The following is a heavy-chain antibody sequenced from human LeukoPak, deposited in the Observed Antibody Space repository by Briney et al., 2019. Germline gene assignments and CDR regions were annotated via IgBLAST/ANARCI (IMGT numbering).Heavy chain of an antibody. V-gene: IGHV3-23*01. J-gene: IGHJ1*01. Sequence: QPGGSLRLSCAASGFTFSSSAMSWVRQAPGKGLEWVSGLSGSGGSTYYADSVKGRFTISRDNAKNSLYLQMNSLRAEDKAVYYCARGGTLEYFQHWGQGTLVTVSS. CDR3: ARGGTLEYFQH. CDR1: GFTFSSSA. CDR2: LSGSGGST.